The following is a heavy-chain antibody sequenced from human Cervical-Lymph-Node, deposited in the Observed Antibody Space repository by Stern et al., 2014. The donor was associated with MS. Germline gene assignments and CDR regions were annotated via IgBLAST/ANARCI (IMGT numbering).Heavy chain of an antibody. Sequence: EVQLESGAEVKKSGESLKISCKGAGYSFSSHWIAWVRQKPGKGLEWMGIIYPGDSDTRHSPSFQGQVSISVDKSTSTAYLQWSSLTDSDTAIYYCARQGNYHDSHAFDIWGQGTMVIVSS. CDR2: IYPGDSDT. CDR3: ARQGNYHDSHAFDI. D-gene: IGHD3-22*01. J-gene: IGHJ3*02. CDR1: GYSFSSHW. V-gene: IGHV5-51*01.